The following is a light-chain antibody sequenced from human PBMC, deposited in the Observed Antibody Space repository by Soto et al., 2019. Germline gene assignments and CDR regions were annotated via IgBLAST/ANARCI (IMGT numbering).Light chain of an antibody. Sequence: IGMTQSPATLSVSPGEGATLSFRASQTIYSNVAWYQQRPVQPPRLLIYDASNRATDIPARFSGSGSGTDFTLTISSLEPEDFAVYYCQQRSNWITFGQGTRLEIK. CDR1: QTIYSN. J-gene: IGKJ5*01. CDR2: DAS. V-gene: IGKV3-11*01. CDR3: QQRSNWIT.